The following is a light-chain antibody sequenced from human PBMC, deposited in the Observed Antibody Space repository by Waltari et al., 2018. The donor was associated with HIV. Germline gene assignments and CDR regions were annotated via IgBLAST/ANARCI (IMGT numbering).Light chain of an antibody. Sequence: QSVLTQPPSVSAAPGQKVTISCSGSSSKFGNDFVSWYQHLPGAAPKLLIYDNCNGPSGCSFQVSGSKSGTSATLGITGLPAWDEAGYYRRTWDTSLGAGVFGGGTKLTVL. CDR1: SSKFGNDF. CDR3: RTWDTSLGAGV. V-gene: IGLV1-51*01. CDR2: DNC. J-gene: IGLJ3*02.